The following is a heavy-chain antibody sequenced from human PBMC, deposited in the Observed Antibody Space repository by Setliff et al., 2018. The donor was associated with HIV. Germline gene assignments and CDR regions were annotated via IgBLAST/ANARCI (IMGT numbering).Heavy chain of an antibody. CDR1: GGSFSGYY. Sequence: SETLSLTCSVSGGSFSGYYWSWIRQPPGKGLEWIGYIYIYNSGSTNYNPSLTSRVTISADTSRNQFSLKLTSVTAADTAIYYCAREVNFDYWGQGTQVTVSS. CDR3: AREVNFDY. CDR2: IYIYNSGST. J-gene: IGHJ4*02. V-gene: IGHV4-59*01.